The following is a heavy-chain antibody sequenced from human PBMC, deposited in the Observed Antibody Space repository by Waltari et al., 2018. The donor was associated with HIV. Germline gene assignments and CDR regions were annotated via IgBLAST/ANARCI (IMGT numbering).Heavy chain of an antibody. V-gene: IGHV3-30*04. CDR3: ARDLYTYGMDV. CDR2: ISYDGSNK. J-gene: IGHJ6*02. Sequence: QVQLVESGGGVVQPGRSLRLSCAASGFTFSSYAMHWVRQAPGKGLEWVAVISYDGSNKYYADSVKGRFTISRDNSKNTLYLQMNSLRAEDTAVYYCARDLYTYGMDVWGQGTTVTVSS. D-gene: IGHD1-1*01. CDR1: GFTFSSYA.